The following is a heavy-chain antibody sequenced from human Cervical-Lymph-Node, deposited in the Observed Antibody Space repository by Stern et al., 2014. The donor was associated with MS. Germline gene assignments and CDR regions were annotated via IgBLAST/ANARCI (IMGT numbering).Heavy chain of an antibody. D-gene: IGHD5-12*01. J-gene: IGHJ4*02. CDR2: INPNSGGT. CDR3: ARIRYGGSDTYNY. V-gene: IGHV1-2*02. CDR1: GYTFTGYY. Sequence: VHLVESGAEVKKPGASVKVSCKASGYTFTGYYLHWVRQAPGQGLEWMGWINPNSGGTNYAQNFQGRVTMTRDTSISTAYMELSSLRSDDTAVYFCARIRYGGSDTYNYWGQGTLITVSS.